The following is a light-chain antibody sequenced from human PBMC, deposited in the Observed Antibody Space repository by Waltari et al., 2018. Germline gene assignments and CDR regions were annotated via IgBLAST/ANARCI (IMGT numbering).Light chain of an antibody. V-gene: IGLV2-14*01. CDR3: SSYTNSGNVV. Sequence: QSALTQPASVSGSPGQAITISCTGTSSDIGRYNYVSWYQQHPGKAPKLVISEVSNRPSVVSNRCSGSKSGNTASLTISGLQAEDGAHYYCSSYTNSGNVVFGGGTKLTVL. J-gene: IGLJ2*01. CDR1: SSDIGRYNY. CDR2: EVS.